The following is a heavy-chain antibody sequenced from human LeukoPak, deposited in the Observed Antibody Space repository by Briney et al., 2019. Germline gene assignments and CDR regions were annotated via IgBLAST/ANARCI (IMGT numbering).Heavy chain of an antibody. CDR1: GASISSYY. J-gene: IGHJ4*02. CDR2: IFYRGAT. CDR3: ASGPYPAAGTDHQFDY. D-gene: IGHD6-13*01. Sequence: PSETLSLTCTVSGASISSYYWSWIRQPPGKGLEWIGYIFYRGATHYNPPLKSRVTISVDTSKNQFSLRLTSVTAADTAVYYCASGPYPAAGTDHQFDYWGQGILVTVFS. V-gene: IGHV4-59*01.